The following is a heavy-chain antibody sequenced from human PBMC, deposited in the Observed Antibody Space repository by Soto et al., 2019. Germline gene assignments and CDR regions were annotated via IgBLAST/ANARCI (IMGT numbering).Heavy chain of an antibody. J-gene: IGHJ4*02. CDR2: VNPNSGNT. D-gene: IGHD3-22*01. Sequence: ASVKVSCKASGYNISSYDIIWVRQAAGQGLEWMGWVNPNSGNTDSAQKFQGRVTMTWDTSINTAYMELSSLRSEDTAVYYCARGYYDTSGYYPIDFWGQGTLVTVSS. CDR1: GYNISSYD. CDR3: ARGYYDTSGYYPIDF. V-gene: IGHV1-8*01.